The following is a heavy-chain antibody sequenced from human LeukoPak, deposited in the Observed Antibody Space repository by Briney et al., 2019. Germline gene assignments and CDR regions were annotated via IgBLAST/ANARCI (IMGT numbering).Heavy chain of an antibody. CDR2: IYYSGST. CDR3: ARGGTAKPWWFDP. D-gene: IGHD1-1*01. J-gene: IGHJ5*02. V-gene: IGHV4-39*07. Sequence: SETLSLTCTVSGGSISSSSYYWGWIRQPPGKGLEWIGSIYYSGSTYYNPSLKSRVTISVDTSKNQFSLKLSSVTAADTAVYYCARGGTAKPWWFDPWGQGTLVTVSS. CDR1: GGSISSSSYY.